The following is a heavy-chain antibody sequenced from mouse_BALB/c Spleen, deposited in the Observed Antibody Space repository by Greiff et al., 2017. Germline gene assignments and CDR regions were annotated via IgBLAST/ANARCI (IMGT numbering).Heavy chain of an antibody. CDR1: GFTFSSFG. Sequence: DVQLVESGGGLVQPGGSRKLSCAASGFTFSSFGMHWVRQAPEKGLEWVAYISSGSSTIYYADTVKGRFTISRDNPKNTLFLQMTSLRSEDTAMYYCARSRVRGGNYAMDYWGQGTSVTVSS. D-gene: IGHD2-14*01. V-gene: IGHV5-17*02. CDR3: ARSRVRGGNYAMDY. CDR2: ISSGSSTI. J-gene: IGHJ4*01.